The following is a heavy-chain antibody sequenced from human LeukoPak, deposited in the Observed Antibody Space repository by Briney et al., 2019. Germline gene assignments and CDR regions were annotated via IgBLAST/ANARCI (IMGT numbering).Heavy chain of an antibody. D-gene: IGHD3-3*01. CDR1: GGSISSYY. Sequence: SETLSLTCTVSGGSISSYYWSWIRQPAGKGLEWIGRIYTSGSTNYNPSLKSRVTMSVDTSKNQFSLKLSSVTAADTAVYYCARDQQRITIFGVVNFYGMDVWGQGTTVTVSS. CDR2: IYTSGST. CDR3: ARDQQRITIFGVVNFYGMDV. V-gene: IGHV4-4*07. J-gene: IGHJ6*02.